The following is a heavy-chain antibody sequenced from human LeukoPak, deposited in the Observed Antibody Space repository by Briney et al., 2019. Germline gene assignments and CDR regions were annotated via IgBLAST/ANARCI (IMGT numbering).Heavy chain of an antibody. J-gene: IGHJ4*02. V-gene: IGHV4-30-4*01. CDR2: IYYSGST. CDR1: GGSISSGDYY. D-gene: IGHD3-3*01. Sequence: PSETLSLTCTVSGGSISSGDYYWSWIRQPPGKGLEWIGYIYYSGSTYYNPSLKNRVTISVDTSKNQFSLKLSSVTAADTAVYYCARVRKIFGVVIILDFDYWGQGTLVTVSS. CDR3: ARVRKIFGVVIILDFDY.